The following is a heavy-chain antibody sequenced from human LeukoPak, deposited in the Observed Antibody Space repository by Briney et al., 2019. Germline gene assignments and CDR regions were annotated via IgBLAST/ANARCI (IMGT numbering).Heavy chain of an antibody. Sequence: PSGTLSLTCTVSGGSISSYYWSWIRQPAGKGLEWIGRIYTSGSTNYNPSLKSRVTMSVDTSKNQFSLKLSSVTAADTAVYYCARASADILTGVYEDYWGQGTLVTVSS. J-gene: IGHJ4*02. V-gene: IGHV4-4*07. CDR2: IYTSGST. CDR3: ARASADILTGVYEDY. CDR1: GGSISSYY. D-gene: IGHD3-9*01.